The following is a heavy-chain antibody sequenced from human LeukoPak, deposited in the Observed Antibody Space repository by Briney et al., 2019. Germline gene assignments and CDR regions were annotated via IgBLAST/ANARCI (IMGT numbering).Heavy chain of an antibody. V-gene: IGHV3-30-3*01. CDR3: ARAYMGCSSTSCYTGLDY. J-gene: IGHJ4*02. D-gene: IGHD2-2*02. Sequence: GGSLRLSCAASGFTFSSYAMHWVRQAPGKGLEWVAVISYDGSNKYYADSVKGRFTISRDNSKSTLYLQMNSLRAEDTAVYYCARAYMGCSSTSCYTGLDYWGQGTLVTVSS. CDR2: ISYDGSNK. CDR1: GFTFSSYA.